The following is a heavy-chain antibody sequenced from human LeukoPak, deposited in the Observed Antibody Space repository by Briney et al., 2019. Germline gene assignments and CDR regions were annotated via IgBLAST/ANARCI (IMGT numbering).Heavy chain of an antibody. Sequence: GGSLRLSCAASGFTFSSYSMNWVRQAPGKGLEWVSSISSSSSYIYYADSVKGRFTISRDNAKNSLYLQMNSLRAEDTAVYYCARDGPLSDSSGYSVLGWGQGTLVIVSS. D-gene: IGHD3-22*01. V-gene: IGHV3-21*01. CDR3: ARDGPLSDSSGYSVLG. J-gene: IGHJ4*02. CDR2: ISSSSSYI. CDR1: GFTFSSYS.